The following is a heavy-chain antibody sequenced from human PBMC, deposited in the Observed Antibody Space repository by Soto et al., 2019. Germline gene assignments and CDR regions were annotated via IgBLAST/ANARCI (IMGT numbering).Heavy chain of an antibody. CDR1: GGSFSGYY. CDR2: INHSGST. J-gene: IGHJ5*02. V-gene: IGHV4-34*01. Sequence: NPSETLSLTCAVYGGSFSGYYWSWIRQPPGKGLEWIGEINHSGSTNYNPSLKSRVTISVDTSKNQFSLKLSSVTAADTAVYYCARGHIVVVTQGGDWFDPWGQGTLVTVS. CDR3: ARGHIVVVTQGGDWFDP. D-gene: IGHD2-21*02.